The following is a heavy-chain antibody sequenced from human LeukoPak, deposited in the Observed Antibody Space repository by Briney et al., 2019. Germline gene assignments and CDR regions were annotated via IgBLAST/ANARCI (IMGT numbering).Heavy chain of an antibody. CDR1: GFTFSSYA. CDR3: AKDAVKVYDILTGMDYYYYYGMDV. V-gene: IGHV3-23*01. CDR2: ISGSGGST. J-gene: IGHJ6*04. Sequence: GGSLRLSCAASGFTFSSYAMSWVRQAPGKGLEWVSAISGSGGSTYYADSVKGRFTISRDNSKNTLYLQMNSLRAEDTAVYYCAKDAVKVYDILTGMDYYYYYGMDVWGKGTTVTVS. D-gene: IGHD3-9*01.